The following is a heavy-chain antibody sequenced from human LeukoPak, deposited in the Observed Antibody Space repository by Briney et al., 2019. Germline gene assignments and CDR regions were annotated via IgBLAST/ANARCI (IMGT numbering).Heavy chain of an antibody. V-gene: IGHV1-2*02. D-gene: IGHD4-17*01. CDR3: ARDLRFGGVYYGDYDGAFDI. CDR2: INPNSGGT. CDR1: GYTFTGYY. J-gene: IGHJ3*02. Sequence: SVKVSCKASGYTFTGYYMHWVRQAPGQGLEWMGWINPNSGGTNYAQKFQGRVTMTRDTSISTAYMEPSRLRSDDTAVYYCARDLRFGGVYYGDYDGAFDIWGQGTMVTVSS.